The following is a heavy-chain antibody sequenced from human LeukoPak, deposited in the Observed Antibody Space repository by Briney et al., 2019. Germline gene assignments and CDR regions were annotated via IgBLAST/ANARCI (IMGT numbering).Heavy chain of an antibody. D-gene: IGHD6-13*01. CDR1: GGSFSSFY. J-gene: IGHJ6*02. V-gene: IGHV4-59*08. CDR2: IYYSGST. CDR3: ARHIAPTGLAYYYYGMDV. Sequence: PSETLSLTCTVSGGSFSSFYWSWIPQPPGKGLEWIGYIYYSGSTNYNPSLKSRVTVSVDTSKNQFSLKLSSVTAADSAVYYCARHIAPTGLAYYYYGMDVWGQGTTVTVSS.